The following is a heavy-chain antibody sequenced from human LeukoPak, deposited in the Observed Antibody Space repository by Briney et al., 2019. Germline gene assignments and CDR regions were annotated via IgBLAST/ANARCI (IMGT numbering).Heavy chain of an antibody. V-gene: IGHV3-21*01. D-gene: IGHD2-2*01. Sequence: PGGSLRLSCAASGFTFSSYSMNWVRQAPGKGLEWVSSISSSSSYIYYADSVKGRFTISGDNAKNSLYLQMNSLRAEDTAVYYCARGTTRLAYYYMDVWGKGTTVTISS. J-gene: IGHJ6*03. CDR2: ISSSSSYI. CDR1: GFTFSSYS. CDR3: ARGTTRLAYYYMDV.